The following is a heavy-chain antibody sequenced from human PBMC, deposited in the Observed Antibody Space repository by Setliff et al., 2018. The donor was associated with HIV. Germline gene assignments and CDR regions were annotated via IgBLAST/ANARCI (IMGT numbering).Heavy chain of an antibody. CDR2: IYYSETT. CDR1: GGSISSSSYY. D-gene: IGHD5-18*01. Sequence: PSETLSLTCTVSGGSISSSSYYWSWIRQHPGKGLEWIGYIYYSETTYYNPSLKSRVTISVDKSKNHFSLKLTSVTAADTAVYYCARDQGYSYGSGPFHSWGQGTMVTVSS. V-gene: IGHV4-31*03. J-gene: IGHJ3*02. CDR3: ARDQGYSYGSGPFHS.